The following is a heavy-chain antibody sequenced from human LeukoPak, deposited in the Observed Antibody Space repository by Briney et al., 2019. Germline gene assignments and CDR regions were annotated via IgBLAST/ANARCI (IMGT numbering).Heavy chain of an antibody. CDR1: GGTFSSYA. Sequence: GSSVKVSCKASGGTFSSYAISWLRQAPGQGLEWMGRIIPIFGTANYAQKFQGRVTITTDESTSTAYMELSSLRSEDTAVYYCARVFDIFTGQTFDYWGQGTLVTVSS. V-gene: IGHV1-69*05. CDR3: ARVFDIFTGQTFDY. J-gene: IGHJ4*02. CDR2: IIPIFGTA. D-gene: IGHD3-9*01.